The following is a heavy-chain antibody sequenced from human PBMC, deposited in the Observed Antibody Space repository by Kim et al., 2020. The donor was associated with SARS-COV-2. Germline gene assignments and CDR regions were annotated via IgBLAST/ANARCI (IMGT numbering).Heavy chain of an antibody. D-gene: IGHD3-22*01. V-gene: IGHV3-30*01. CDR3: ARGGHYDISGYPHWFDP. J-gene: IGHJ5*02. CDR2: ISYDGTNK. Sequence: GGSLRLSCAASGFVFDSFDMNWVRQAPGKGLEWVTLISYDGTNKYYADSVKGRFTISIYNSKRTLSLQMNSLRVEETVVYYCARGGHYDISGYPHWFDP. CDR1: GFVFDSFD.